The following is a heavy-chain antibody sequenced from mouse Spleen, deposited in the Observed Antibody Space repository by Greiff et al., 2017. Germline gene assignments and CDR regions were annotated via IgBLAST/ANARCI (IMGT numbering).Heavy chain of an antibody. V-gene: IGHV1-18*01. CDR1: GYTFTDYN. Sequence: VQLQQSGPELVKPGASVKIPCKASGYTFTDYNMDWVKQSHGKSLEWIGDINPNNGGTIYNQKFKGKATLTVDKSSSTAYMELRSLTSEDTAVYYCARRNWDKNWYFDVWGAGTTVTVSS. J-gene: IGHJ1*01. CDR2: INPNNGGT. CDR3: ARRNWDKNWYFDV. D-gene: IGHD4-1*01.